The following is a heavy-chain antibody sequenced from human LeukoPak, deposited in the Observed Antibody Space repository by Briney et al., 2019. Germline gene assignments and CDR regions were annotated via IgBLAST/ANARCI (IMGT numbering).Heavy chain of an antibody. Sequence: PSETLSLTCTVSGASISTYYRTWVRQPPGKGLEWIGSMYTSVTTKYNPSLKSRGTISVDTSKNRSSLNLISVTAADTAVYYCARHLAPYRPFHDWGQGSLVTVSS. J-gene: IGHJ4*02. CDR1: GASISTYY. D-gene: IGHD1-14*01. CDR2: MYTSVTT. CDR3: ARHLAPYRPFHD. V-gene: IGHV4-4*09.